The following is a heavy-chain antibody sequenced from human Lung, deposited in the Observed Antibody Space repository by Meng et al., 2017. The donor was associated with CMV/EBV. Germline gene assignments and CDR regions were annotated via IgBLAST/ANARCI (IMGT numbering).Heavy chain of an antibody. CDR2: IKQDGSEK. CDR3: ARDFGIVGATSIVGY. CDR1: GFTFSRYW. D-gene: IGHD1-26*01. V-gene: IGHV3-7*01. Sequence: ESXKISXAASGFTFSRYWMSWVRQAPGKGLEWVANIKQDGSEKYYVDSVKGRFTISRDNAKNSLYLQMNSLRAEDTGVYYCARDFGIVGATSIVGYWGQGXLVTVSS. J-gene: IGHJ4*02.